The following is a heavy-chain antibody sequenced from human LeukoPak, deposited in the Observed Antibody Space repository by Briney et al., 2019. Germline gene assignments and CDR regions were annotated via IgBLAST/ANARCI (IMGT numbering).Heavy chain of an antibody. V-gene: IGHV4-59*01. Sequence: PETLSLTCTVSGGSISGFYWTWIRQPPGKGLECLGYISHSGRTSYNPSLKSRVTMSVDTSKNQFFLKLTSVTAADTAVYYCARDTRGTFSYYFEYWGQGTQVTVSS. CDR3: ARDTRGTFSYYFEY. J-gene: IGHJ4*02. D-gene: IGHD1-26*01. CDR1: GGSISGFY. CDR2: ISHSGRT.